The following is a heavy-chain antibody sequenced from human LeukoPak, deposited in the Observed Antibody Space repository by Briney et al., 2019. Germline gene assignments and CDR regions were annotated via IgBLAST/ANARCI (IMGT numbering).Heavy chain of an antibody. Sequence: ASVKVSCKASGGTFISYAISWVRQATGQGLEWMGWMNPNSANTGYAQKFQGRVTMTRNTSISTAYMELSSLRSEDTAVYYCARADYYDSSGYPYWGQGTLVTVSS. CDR3: ARADYYDSSGYPY. D-gene: IGHD3-22*01. J-gene: IGHJ4*02. V-gene: IGHV1-8*02. CDR1: GGTFISYA. CDR2: MNPNSANT.